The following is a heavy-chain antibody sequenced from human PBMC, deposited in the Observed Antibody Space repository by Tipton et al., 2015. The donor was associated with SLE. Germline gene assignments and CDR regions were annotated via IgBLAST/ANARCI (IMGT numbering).Heavy chain of an antibody. J-gene: IGHJ4*02. D-gene: IGHD3-10*01. CDR2: IHPDSGAT. CDR3: ARDGGTSVGVINY. Sequence: QLVQSGAEVKKPGASVKVSCKASGYTFTDFYIHWVRQAPGQGLEWMGWIHPDSGATYYAQKFQDRVTMTRDTSISTAYMDLSSLRSDDTAVYYCARDGGTSVGVINYWGQGTLLTVSS. CDR1: GYTFTDFY. V-gene: IGHV1-2*02.